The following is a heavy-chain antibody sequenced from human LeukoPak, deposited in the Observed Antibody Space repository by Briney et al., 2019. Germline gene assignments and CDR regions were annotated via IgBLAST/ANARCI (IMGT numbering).Heavy chain of an antibody. Sequence: GSLRLSCAASGFTFTNYWMTWVRQAPGKGLEWIGYIYHSGSTYYNPSLKSRVTISVDRSKNQFSLKLSSVTAADTAVYYCAILGYCSSTSCYPHAFDIWGQGTMVTVSS. CDR2: IYHSGST. J-gene: IGHJ3*02. CDR1: GFTFTNYW. D-gene: IGHD2-2*01. CDR3: AILGYCSSTSCYPHAFDI. V-gene: IGHV4-4*02.